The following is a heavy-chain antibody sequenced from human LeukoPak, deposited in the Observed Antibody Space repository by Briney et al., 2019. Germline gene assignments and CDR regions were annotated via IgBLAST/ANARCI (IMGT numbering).Heavy chain of an antibody. CDR2: IKQDGREK. CDR3: ARVGYYGSGSYYLDAFDI. Sequence: GGSLRLSCAVSGLTFDDYGMSCVRQAPGKGLGWVANIKQDGREKYYVDSVKGRFTISRDQAKNSLYLQMNSFRAEDTAVYYCARVGYYGSGSYYLDAFDIWGQGTMVTVSS. V-gene: IGHV3-7*01. J-gene: IGHJ3*02. D-gene: IGHD3-10*01. CDR1: GLTFDDYG.